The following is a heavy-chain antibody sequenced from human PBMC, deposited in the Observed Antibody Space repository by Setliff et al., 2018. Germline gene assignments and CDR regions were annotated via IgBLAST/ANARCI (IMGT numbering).Heavy chain of an antibody. Sequence: SETLSLTCSVSGGSISSGSDYWTWIRQPAGKGLEYIGHIYTSGSTSYNPSLKSRVAISVDTSKDQFSLKLSSVTAADTAVYYCGRAISGWYSAHYYYMDVWGKGTTVTV. CDR3: GRAISGWYSAHYYYMDV. CDR1: GGSISSGSDY. J-gene: IGHJ6*03. V-gene: IGHV4-61*09. D-gene: IGHD6-19*01. CDR2: IYTSGST.